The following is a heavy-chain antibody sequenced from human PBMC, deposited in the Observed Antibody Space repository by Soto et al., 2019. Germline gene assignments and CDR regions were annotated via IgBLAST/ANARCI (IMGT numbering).Heavy chain of an antibody. CDR3: ARRASRGYSYGYDYYYGMDV. Sequence: GESLKISCKGSGYSFTSYWIGWVRQMPGNGLEWMGIIYPGDSDTRYSPSFQGQVTISADKSISTAYLQWSSLKASDTAMYYCARRASRGYSYGYDYYYGMDVWGQGTTVTVSS. CDR1: GYSFTSYW. V-gene: IGHV5-51*01. D-gene: IGHD5-18*01. CDR2: IYPGDSDT. J-gene: IGHJ6*02.